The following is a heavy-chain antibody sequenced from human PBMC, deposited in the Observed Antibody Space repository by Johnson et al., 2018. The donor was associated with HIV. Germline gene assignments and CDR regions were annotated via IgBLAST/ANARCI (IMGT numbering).Heavy chain of an antibody. CDR2: ISYDGTNK. CDR1: GFIVGTKY. Sequence: QMMLVESGGGLVQSGGSLRLACVASGFIVGTKYMSWVRQAPGKGLEWVAVISYDGTNKYYADSVKGRFTISRDNSKNTLYLQMNSLRAEDTAMYYCARVSSIAALWDAFDIWGQGTMVTVSS. D-gene: IGHD6-6*01. J-gene: IGHJ3*02. V-gene: IGHV3-30-3*01. CDR3: ARVSSIAALWDAFDI.